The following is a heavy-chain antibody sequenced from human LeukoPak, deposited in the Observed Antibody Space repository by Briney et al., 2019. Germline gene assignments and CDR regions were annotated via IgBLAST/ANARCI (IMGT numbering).Heavy chain of an antibody. CDR3: AKEVVVVAATSSLDDY. CDR2: IRGSGGST. Sequence: PGGSLRLSCAASGYTFSSYAMSWVRQAPGKGLEWVSAIRGSGGSTYYADSVKGRFTISRDNSKNTLYLQMNSLRAEDTAVYYCAKEVVVVAATSSLDDYWGQGTLVTVSS. CDR1: GYTFSSYA. D-gene: IGHD2-15*01. V-gene: IGHV3-23*01. J-gene: IGHJ4*02.